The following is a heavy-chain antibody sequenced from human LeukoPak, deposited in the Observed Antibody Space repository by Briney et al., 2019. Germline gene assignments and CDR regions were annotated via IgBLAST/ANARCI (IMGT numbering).Heavy chain of an antibody. D-gene: IGHD1-26*01. V-gene: IGHV4-4*07. CDR3: ASIIVGATTRNY. CDR1: GGSISSYY. J-gene: IGHJ4*02. CDR2: IHTSGST. Sequence: SETLSLTCTVSGGSISSYYWSWIRQPAGKGLEWIGRIHTSGSTNYNPSLKSRVTMSVDTSKNQFSLKLSSVTAADTAVYYCASIIVGATTRNYWGQGTLVTVSS.